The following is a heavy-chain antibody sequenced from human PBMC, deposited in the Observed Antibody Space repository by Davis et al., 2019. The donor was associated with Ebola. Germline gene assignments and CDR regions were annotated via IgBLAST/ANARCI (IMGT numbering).Heavy chain of an antibody. CDR2: INPNSGGT. Sequence: ASVKVSCKASGYTFTGYYMHWVRQAPGQGLEWMGWINPNSGGTNYAQKFQGRVTMTRDTSISTAYMELSSLRSEDTAVYYCARDGVGATDNWFDPWGQGTLVTVSS. D-gene: IGHD1-26*01. J-gene: IGHJ5*02. CDR3: ARDGVGATDNWFDP. CDR1: GYTFTGYY. V-gene: IGHV1-2*02.